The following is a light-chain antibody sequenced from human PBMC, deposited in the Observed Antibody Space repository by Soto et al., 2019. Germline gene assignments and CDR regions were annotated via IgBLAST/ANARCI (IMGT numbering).Light chain of an antibody. V-gene: IGLV1-40*01. CDR3: QSYDSSLTAVL. CDR1: SSNIGAGYD. J-gene: IGLJ2*01. CDR2: ANY. Sequence: QSVLTQPPSVSGAPGQRVTISCTGSSSNIGAGYDVHWYQQLPGTAPKLLICANYNRPSGVPDRFSGSKSGTSASLAITGLQAEDEADYYCQSYDSSLTAVLFGGGTKVTVL.